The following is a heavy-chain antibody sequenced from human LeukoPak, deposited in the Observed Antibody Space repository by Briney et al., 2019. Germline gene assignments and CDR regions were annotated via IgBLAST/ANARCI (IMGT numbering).Heavy chain of an antibody. CDR3: AHSLFYNSGWYSTAKRNQDVFDI. V-gene: IGHV2-5*02. D-gene: IGHD6-19*01. J-gene: IGHJ3*02. CDR2: IYWDDDK. CDR1: GFSLRTSGVG. Sequence: SGPTLVNPTQTLTLTCTFSGFSLRTSGVGVGWIRQPPGKALEWLALIYWDDDKRYSPSLKSRVAITKDTSKNQVVLTMTNMDPVDTATYYCAHSLFYNSGWYSTAKRNQDVFDIWGQGTMVTVSS.